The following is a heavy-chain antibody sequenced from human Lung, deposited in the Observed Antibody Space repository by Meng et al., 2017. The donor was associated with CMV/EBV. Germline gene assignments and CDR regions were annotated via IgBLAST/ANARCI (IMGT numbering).Heavy chain of an antibody. J-gene: IGHJ5*02. CDR1: TCSTRT. CDR3: ARSVERAGDYSNYGFDP. Sequence: TCSTRTCSWVRQAPGQGLEWMGGILPMLGSAIYSQKFQGRVTITTDASTNTVYMEMTNLSSEDTAVYYCARSVERAGDYSNYGFDPWGHGTLVTVSS. V-gene: IGHV1-69*16. CDR2: ILPMLGSA. D-gene: IGHD4-11*01.